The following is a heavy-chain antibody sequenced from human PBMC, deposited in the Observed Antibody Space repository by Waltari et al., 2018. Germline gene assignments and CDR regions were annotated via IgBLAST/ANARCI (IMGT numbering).Heavy chain of an antibody. CDR1: GYTFTGYY. D-gene: IGHD2-15*01. J-gene: IGHJ4*02. V-gene: IGHV1-2*02. CDR2: INPNSGGT. Sequence: QVQLVQSGAEVKKPGASVKVSCKASGYTFTGYYMHWVRQAPGQGLEWMGWINPNSGGTNYAQKCQGRVTMTRDTSISTAYMELSRLRSDDTAVYYCAREWGVMVGTAGYYFDYWGQGTLVTVSS. CDR3: AREWGVMVGTAGYYFDY.